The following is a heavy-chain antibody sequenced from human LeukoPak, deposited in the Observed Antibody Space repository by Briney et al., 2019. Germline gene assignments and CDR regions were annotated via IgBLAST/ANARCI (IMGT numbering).Heavy chain of an antibody. D-gene: IGHD3-10*01. CDR3: ARVGVVRGVIIKRPEYGMDV. CDR1: GFTFSGYY. Sequence: GGSLRLSCAASGFTFSGYYMSWIRQAPGKELERVSYISSSGSTIYYADSVKGRFTISRDNAKNSLYLQMNSLRAEDTAVYYCARVGVVRGVIIKRPEYGMDVWGQGTTVTVSS. V-gene: IGHV3-11*01. J-gene: IGHJ6*02. CDR2: ISSSGSTI.